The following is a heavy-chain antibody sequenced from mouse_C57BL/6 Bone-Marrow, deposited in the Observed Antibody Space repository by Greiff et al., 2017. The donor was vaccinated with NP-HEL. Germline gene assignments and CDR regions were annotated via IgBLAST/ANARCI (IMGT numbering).Heavy chain of an antibody. Sequence: VQLKQSGPELVKPGASVKISCKASGYSFTGYYMHWVKQSSEKSLEWIGEINPSTGGTSYNQKFKGKATLTVDKSSSTAYMQLKSLTSEDSAVYYCAREGTWDAMDYWGQGTSVTVSS. CDR2: INPSTGGT. V-gene: IGHV1-43*01. CDR3: AREGTWDAMDY. J-gene: IGHJ4*01. D-gene: IGHD3-3*01. CDR1: GYSFTGYY.